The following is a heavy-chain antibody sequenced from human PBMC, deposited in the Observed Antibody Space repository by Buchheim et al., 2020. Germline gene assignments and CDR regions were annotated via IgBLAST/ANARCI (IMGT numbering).Heavy chain of an antibody. CDR2: IYYSGST. Sequence: QLQLQESGPGLVKPSETLSLTCTVSGGSISSSSYYWGWIRQPPGKGLEWIGSIYYSGSTYYNPSLKSRVTISVDTSKNTFSLKLSSVTAADTAVYYCARERYSSSWYYYYGMDVWGQGTT. CDR3: ARERYSSSWYYYYGMDV. D-gene: IGHD6-13*01. J-gene: IGHJ6*02. V-gene: IGHV4-39*07. CDR1: GGSISSSSYY.